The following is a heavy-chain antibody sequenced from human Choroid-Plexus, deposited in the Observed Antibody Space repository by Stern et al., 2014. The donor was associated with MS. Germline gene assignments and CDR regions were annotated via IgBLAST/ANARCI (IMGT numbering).Heavy chain of an antibody. Sequence: QVQLVQSGSELKKPGASVKVSCRASGYNLTTYAINWVRQAPGQGLEWMGWINTKTGNPTFAQGFTGRFVFSLDTSINTAFLQISSLKAEDSALYYCATWGAGSSPPLFYWVQGTLVTVSS. J-gene: IGHJ4*02. CDR3: ATWGAGSSPPLFY. CDR1: GYNLTTYA. CDR2: INTKTGNP. D-gene: IGHD6-6*01. V-gene: IGHV7-4-1*02.